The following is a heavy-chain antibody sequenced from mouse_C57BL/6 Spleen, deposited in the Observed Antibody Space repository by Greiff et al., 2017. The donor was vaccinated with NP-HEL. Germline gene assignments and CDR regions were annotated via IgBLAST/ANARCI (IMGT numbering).Heavy chain of an antibody. V-gene: IGHV1-80*01. Sequence: QVQLQQSGAELVKPGASVKISCKASGYAFSSYWMNWVKQRPGKGLEWIGQIYPGDGDTNYNGKFKGKATLTADKSSSTAYMQLSSLTSEDSAVYVGAREYYSNYWCFAYWGQGTLVTVSA. CDR3: AREYYSNYWCFAY. D-gene: IGHD2-5*01. CDR1: GYAFSSYW. CDR2: IYPGDGDT. J-gene: IGHJ3*01.